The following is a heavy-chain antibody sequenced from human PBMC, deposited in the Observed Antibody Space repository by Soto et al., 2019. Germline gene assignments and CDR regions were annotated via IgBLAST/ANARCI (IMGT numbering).Heavy chain of an antibody. CDR2: ISSSGSTI. Sequence: QVQLVESGGGLVKPGGSLRLSCAASGFTFSDYYMSWIRQAPGKGLEWVSYISSSGSTIYYADSVKGRFTISRDNAKNSLYLQVNSLRAEDTAVYYCARTPVPAATYYYYDMDGWGKGTTVTVSS. CDR3: ARTPVPAATYYYYDMDG. J-gene: IGHJ6*03. D-gene: IGHD2-2*01. V-gene: IGHV3-11*01. CDR1: GFTFSDYY.